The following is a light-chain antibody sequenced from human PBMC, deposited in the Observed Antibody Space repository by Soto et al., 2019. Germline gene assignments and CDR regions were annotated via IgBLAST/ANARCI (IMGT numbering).Light chain of an antibody. Sequence: QSVLTQPPSASGTPGQRVTISCSGSSSNIGSNSVNWYRQLPGTAPKLLIYSTNQRPSGVPDRFSASKSGTSTSLAISGLQSEDEADYYCAAWDDSLNGPVFGGGTMVTVL. CDR1: SSNIGSNS. CDR2: STN. CDR3: AAWDDSLNGPV. V-gene: IGLV1-44*01. J-gene: IGLJ2*01.